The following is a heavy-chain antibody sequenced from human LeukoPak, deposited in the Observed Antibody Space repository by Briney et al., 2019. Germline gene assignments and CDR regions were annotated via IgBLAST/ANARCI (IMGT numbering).Heavy chain of an antibody. CDR1: GFTFSSYT. Sequence: GSLRLSCAASGFTFSSYTMNWVRQPPGKGLEWVSNIGTSSTTIYYADSVKGRFTISRDNAKNSLYLQMNSLRAEDTAVYYCAWITYYYDSRGAFDIWGQGTMVTVSS. J-gene: IGHJ3*02. CDR2: IGTSSTTI. V-gene: IGHV3-48*01. CDR3: AWITYYYDSRGAFDI. D-gene: IGHD3-22*01.